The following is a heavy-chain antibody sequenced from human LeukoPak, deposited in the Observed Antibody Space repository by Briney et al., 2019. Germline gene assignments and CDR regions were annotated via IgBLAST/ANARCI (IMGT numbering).Heavy chain of an antibody. J-gene: IGHJ4*02. Sequence: VASVKVSCKASGYTFTSYGISWVRQAPGQGLEWMGWISAYNGNTNYAQKLQGRVTMTEDTSTDTAYMELSSLRSEDTAVYYCATVQWRGLRFFDYWGQGTLVTVSS. CDR3: ATVQWRGLRFFDY. V-gene: IGHV1-18*01. CDR2: ISAYNGNT. CDR1: GYTFTSYG. D-gene: IGHD5-12*01.